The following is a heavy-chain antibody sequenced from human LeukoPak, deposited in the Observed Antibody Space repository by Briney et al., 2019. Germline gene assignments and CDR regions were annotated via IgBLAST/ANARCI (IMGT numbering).Heavy chain of an antibody. CDR1: GYTLTELS. V-gene: IGHV1-24*01. Sequence: ASVKVSCKVSGYTLTELSMHWVRQAPGKGLEWMGGFDPEDGETIYAQKFQGRVTMTEDTSTDIAYMELSSLRSEDTAVYYCATIFRRRQQLVRVYWGQGTLVTVSS. CDR3: ATIFRRRQQLVRVY. CDR2: FDPEDGET. J-gene: IGHJ4*02. D-gene: IGHD6-13*01.